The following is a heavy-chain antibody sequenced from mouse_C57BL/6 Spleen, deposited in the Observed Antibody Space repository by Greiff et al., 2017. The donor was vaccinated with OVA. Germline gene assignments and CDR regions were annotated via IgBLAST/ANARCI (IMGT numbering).Heavy chain of an antibody. CDR3: VRHDSSGYCFDY. Sequence: VQGVQSGGGLVQPKGSLKLSCAASVFSFTTYFMNWVRQSPGHGFEWVARILTKRNNSATYYADTVKATFTISRDDSDSMLYLQMNNLKTDDTAMYYCVRHDSSGYCFDYWGQGTTLTVSS. CDR1: VFSFTTYF. V-gene: IGHV10-1*01. J-gene: IGHJ2*01. CDR2: ILTKRNNSAT. D-gene: IGHD3-2*02.